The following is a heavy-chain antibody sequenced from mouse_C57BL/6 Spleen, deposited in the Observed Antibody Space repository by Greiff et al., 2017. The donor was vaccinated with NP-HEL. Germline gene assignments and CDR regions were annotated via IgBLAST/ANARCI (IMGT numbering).Heavy chain of an antibody. Sequence: EVKLMESGAELVRPGASVKLSCTASGFNIKDDYMHWVKQRPEQGLEWIGWIDPENGDTEYASKFQGKATITADKSSNTTYLQLSSLTSEESAVYYCTTYSNYGDYWGQGTTLTVSS. D-gene: IGHD2-5*01. J-gene: IGHJ2*01. CDR2: IDPENGDT. CDR1: GFNIKDDY. CDR3: TTYSNYGDY. V-gene: IGHV14-4*01.